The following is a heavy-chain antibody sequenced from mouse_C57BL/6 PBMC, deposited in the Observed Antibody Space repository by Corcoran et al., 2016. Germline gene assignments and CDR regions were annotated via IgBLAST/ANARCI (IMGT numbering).Heavy chain of an antibody. CDR2: INPNNGGT. J-gene: IGHJ1*03. D-gene: IGHD1-1*01. CDR1: GYTFTDYY. V-gene: IGHV1-26*01. Sequence: EFQLQQSGPELVKPGASVKISCKASGYTFTDYYMNWVKQSHGKSLEWIGDINPNNGGTSYNQKFKGKATLTVDKSSSTAYMELRSLTSEDSAVYYCATSSSYGYSDVWGTGTTVTVSS. CDR3: ATSSSYGYSDV.